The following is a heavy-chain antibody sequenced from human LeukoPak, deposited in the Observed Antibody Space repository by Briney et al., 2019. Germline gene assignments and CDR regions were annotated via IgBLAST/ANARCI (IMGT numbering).Heavy chain of an antibody. CDR2: IYYSGST. D-gene: IGHD6-13*01. Sequence: SETLSLTCTVSGGSISSSSYYWGWIRQPPGKGLEWIGSIYYSGSTYYNPSLKSRVTISVDTSKNQFSLKLSSVTAADMAVYYCARVSYSSNNWFDPWGQGTLVTVSS. V-gene: IGHV4-39*07. J-gene: IGHJ5*02. CDR1: GGSISSSSYY. CDR3: ARVSYSSNNWFDP.